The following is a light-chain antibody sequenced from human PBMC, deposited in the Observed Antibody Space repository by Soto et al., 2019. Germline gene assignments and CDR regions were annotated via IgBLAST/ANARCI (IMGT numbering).Light chain of an antibody. Sequence: EVVLTQSPATLSLSPGERATLSCRASQSVRDSLAWYQQRPGQPPRLLIYDASNRATGLPVRCSSSGSGTDFTLTISSLEPEDSAVYYCQQRGNWPWTFGLGTMVEIK. J-gene: IGKJ1*01. CDR1: QSVRDS. CDR3: QQRGNWPWT. CDR2: DAS. V-gene: IGKV3-11*01.